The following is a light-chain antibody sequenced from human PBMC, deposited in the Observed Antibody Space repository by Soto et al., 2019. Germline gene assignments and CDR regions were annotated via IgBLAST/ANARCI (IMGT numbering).Light chain of an antibody. CDR3: QQSYTSPT. Sequence: DIQPPHSQSYLYAYVGARVTSTCRASQGISYHVAWYQQKPGKAPKILIYDASSLQSGVQSRFRGSGSGTDFSLTINGLQPEEFATYDCQQSYTSPTFGQGTRLEIK. CDR1: QGISYH. CDR2: DAS. V-gene: IGKV1-39*01. J-gene: IGKJ5*01.